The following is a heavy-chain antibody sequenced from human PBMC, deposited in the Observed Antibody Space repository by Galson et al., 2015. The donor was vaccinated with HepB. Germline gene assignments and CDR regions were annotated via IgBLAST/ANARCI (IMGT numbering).Heavy chain of an antibody. V-gene: IGHV3-23*01. CDR1: GFTYSNFA. CDR3: AKKADYYYDSSGYYGSFDY. Sequence: SLRLSCAASGFTYSNFAMTWVRQAPGKGLEWVSGISGSAYITDYADSVKGRFTISRDNSKSTLYLQMNSLRAEDTAVYYCAKKADYYYDSSGYYGSFDYWGQGTLVTVSS. D-gene: IGHD3-22*01. CDR2: ISGSAYIT. J-gene: IGHJ4*02.